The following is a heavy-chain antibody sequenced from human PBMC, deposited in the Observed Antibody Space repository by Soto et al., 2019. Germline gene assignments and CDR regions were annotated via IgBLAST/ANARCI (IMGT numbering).Heavy chain of an antibody. J-gene: IGHJ6*02. CDR2: IWYDGSNK. V-gene: IGHV3-33*01. D-gene: IGHD3-9*01. CDR3: ARIAAPSARYFDWLNYYYYGMDV. CDR1: GFTFSSYG. Sequence: PGGSLRLSCAASGFTFSSYGMHWVRQAPGKGLKWVAVIWYDGSNKYYADSVKGRFTISRDNSKNTLYLQMNSLRAEDTAVYYCARIAAPSARYFDWLNYYYYGMDVWGQGTTVTVSS.